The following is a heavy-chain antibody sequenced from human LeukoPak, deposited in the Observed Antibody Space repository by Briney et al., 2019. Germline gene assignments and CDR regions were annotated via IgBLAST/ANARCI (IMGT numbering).Heavy chain of an antibody. CDR2: ISWNSGSI. V-gene: IGHV3-9*01. CDR3: AKAGAAAGGWFDP. J-gene: IGHJ5*02. D-gene: IGHD6-13*01. Sequence: GGSLRLSCAASGFTFDDYAMHWVRHAPGKGLEWVSGISWNSGSIGYADSVKGRFTISRDNAKNSLYLQMNSLRAEDTALYYCAKAGAAAGGWFDPWGQGTLVTVSS. CDR1: GFTFDDYA.